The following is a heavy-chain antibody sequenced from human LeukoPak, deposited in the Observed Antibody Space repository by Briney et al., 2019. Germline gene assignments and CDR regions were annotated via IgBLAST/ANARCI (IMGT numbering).Heavy chain of an antibody. D-gene: IGHD2-8*01. V-gene: IGHV1-46*01. CDR2: INPSGGST. CDR1: GYTFTSYY. CDR3: ARDASGYCTNGACYRSFDY. J-gene: IGHJ4*02. Sequence: ASVKVSCKASGYTFTSYYMHWVRQAPGQGLEWMGIINPSGGSTSYAQKFQGRVTMTRDTSTSTVYMELSSLRSEDTAVYYCARDASGYCTNGACYRSFDYWGQGTLVTVSS.